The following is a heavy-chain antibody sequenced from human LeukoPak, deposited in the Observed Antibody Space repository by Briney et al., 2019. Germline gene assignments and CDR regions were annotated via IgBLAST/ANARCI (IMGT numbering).Heavy chain of an antibody. CDR2: IYSGGFT. CDR1: GFNVGVNY. D-gene: IGHD6-19*01. Sequence: GGSLRLSCAASGFNVGVNYMSWVRQAPGKGLEWLSIIYSGGFTHYADSVKGRFTISRDNSKNTLYLQMNSLRAEDTAVYYCARSGSGWSRWSDYWGQGTLVTVSS. V-gene: IGHV3-66*02. CDR3: ARSGSGWSRWSDY. J-gene: IGHJ4*02.